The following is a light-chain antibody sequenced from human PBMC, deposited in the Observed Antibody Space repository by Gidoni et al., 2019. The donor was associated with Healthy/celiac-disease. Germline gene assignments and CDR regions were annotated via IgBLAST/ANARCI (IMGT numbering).Light chain of an antibody. CDR1: SSDVGGYNY. J-gene: IGLJ3*02. CDR3: SSYTSSSTLDWV. Sequence: QSALTQPASVSGSPGHSITISCTGTSSDVGGYNYVSWYQQNPGKAPKLMIYEVSNRPSGVSNRCSGSKSGNTASLTISGLQAEDEADYYCSSYTSSSTLDWVFGGGTKLTVL. V-gene: IGLV2-14*01. CDR2: EVS.